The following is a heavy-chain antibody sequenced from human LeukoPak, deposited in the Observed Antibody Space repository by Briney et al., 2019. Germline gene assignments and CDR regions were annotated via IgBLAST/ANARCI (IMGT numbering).Heavy chain of an antibody. J-gene: IGHJ4*02. CDR1: GFTFSSYA. Sequence: GGSLRLSCAASGFTFSSYAMSWVRQAPGKGLEWLSSISSGATNTYYVDSVKGRFTISRDSSNTTLFLQMTSLRAGDTAIYFCARARSMLILRSSFDYWGQGALVTVSS. V-gene: IGHV3-23*01. CDR3: ARARSMLILRSSFDY. D-gene: IGHD2-21*02. CDR2: ISSGATNT.